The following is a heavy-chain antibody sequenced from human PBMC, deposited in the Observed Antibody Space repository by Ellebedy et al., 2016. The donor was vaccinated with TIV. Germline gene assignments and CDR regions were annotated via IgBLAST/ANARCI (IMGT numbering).Heavy chain of an antibody. D-gene: IGHD3-22*01. CDR1: GGSITSGSYF. V-gene: IGHV4-39*01. CDR3: ARNHYYDSSGYYHFDY. CDR2: LYHSGMT. Sequence: MPSETLSLTCTVSGGSITSGSYFWGWIRQPPGKGLEWIGSLYHSGMTHYNPSLKSRITISVDPSKTQFSLKLSSVTAADTAVYYCARNHYYDSSGYYHFDYWGQGTLVTVSS. J-gene: IGHJ4*02.